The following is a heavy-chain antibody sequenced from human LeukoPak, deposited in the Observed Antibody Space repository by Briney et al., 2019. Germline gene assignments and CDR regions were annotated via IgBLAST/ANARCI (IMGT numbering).Heavy chain of an antibody. CDR1: GDSITSYY. CDR2: VYYRGAT. J-gene: IGHJ4*02. D-gene: IGHD3-10*01. Sequence: PSETLSLTCTVSGDSITSYYWNWIWQPPGKGLEWIGYVYYRGATNYNPSLKTRVTTSIDTSKKQFSLKLSSVTAADTAVYFCAGVFSGRRPFELWGKGTLVTVSS. V-gene: IGHV4-59*01. CDR3: AGVFSGRRPFEL.